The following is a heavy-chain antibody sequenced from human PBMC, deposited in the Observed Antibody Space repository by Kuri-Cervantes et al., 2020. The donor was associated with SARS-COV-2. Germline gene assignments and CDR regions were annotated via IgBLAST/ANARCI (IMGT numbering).Heavy chain of an antibody. CDR1: GYTFSDSY. Sequence: ASVKVSCKASGYTFSDSYIHWVRQAPGQGLEWMGWIAPNSGGTKYAQKFQGRVTMTRDTSTSSVYMGLTRLRSDDTAVYYCARDFSGRLTGDHYYYYYMDVWGKGTTVTVSS. J-gene: IGHJ6*03. CDR2: IAPNSGGT. V-gene: IGHV1-2*02. CDR3: ARDFSGRLTGDHYYYYYMDV. D-gene: IGHD7-27*01.